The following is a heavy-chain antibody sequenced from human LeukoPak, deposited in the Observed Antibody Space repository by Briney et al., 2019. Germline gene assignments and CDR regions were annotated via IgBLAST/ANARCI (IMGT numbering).Heavy chain of an antibody. Sequence: GGSLGLSCAASGFPVSSNYMTWVRQAPQKGLEWVSTIHSDGSTYYVDSVKGRFIICRDISQNTVYLEMNSLRAEDAAGYYCAREGWEELGHYFDYWGQGTVVTVSS. J-gene: IGHJ4*02. CDR3: AREGWEELGHYFDY. CDR1: GFPVSSNY. D-gene: IGHD1-26*01. CDR2: IHSDGST. V-gene: IGHV3-53*01.